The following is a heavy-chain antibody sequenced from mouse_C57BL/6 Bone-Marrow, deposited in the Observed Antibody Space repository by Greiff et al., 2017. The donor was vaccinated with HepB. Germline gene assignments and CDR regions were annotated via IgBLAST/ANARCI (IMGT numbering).Heavy chain of an antibody. CDR1: GYTFTSYW. J-gene: IGHJ4*01. D-gene: IGHD1-1*01. V-gene: IGHV1-64*01. CDR3: ASITTVVALYYYAMDY. Sequence: QVQLQQPGAELVKPGASVKLSCKASGYTFTSYWMHWVKQRPGQGLEWIGMIHPNSGSTNYNEKFKSKATLTVDKSSSTAYMQLSSLTSEDSAVYYWASITTVVALYYYAMDYWGQGTSVTVSS. CDR2: IHPNSGST.